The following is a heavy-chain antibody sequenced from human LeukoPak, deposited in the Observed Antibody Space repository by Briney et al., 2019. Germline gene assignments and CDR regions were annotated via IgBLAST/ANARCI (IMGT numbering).Heavy chain of an antibody. V-gene: IGHV1-69*04. CDR2: IIPILGIA. Sequence: SVKVSFKASGGTFSSYAISWVRQAPGQGLEWMGRIIPILGIANYAQKFQGRVTITADKSTSTAYMELSSLRSEDTAVYYCARGPKDYYGMDVWGQGTTVTVSS. J-gene: IGHJ6*02. CDR3: ARGPKDYYGMDV. CDR1: GGTFSSYA.